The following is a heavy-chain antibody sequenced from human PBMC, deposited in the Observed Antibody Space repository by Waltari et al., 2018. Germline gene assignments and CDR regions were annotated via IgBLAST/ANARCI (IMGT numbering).Heavy chain of an antibody. CDR3: AKDAFGNTYLDY. CDR2: TWSDGSVE. D-gene: IGHD3-10*01. J-gene: IGHJ4*02. Sequence: QVQLVESGGGVVQPGKSLRLSCVASGFSLSNYGMHWVRQTPGRGLEWVALTWSDGSVEYYADSVRGRFTVSRDNSKNIQYLDMGSLRVDDTATYYCAKDAFGNTYLDYWGQGTLVTVSS. CDR1: GFSLSNYG. V-gene: IGHV3-33*03.